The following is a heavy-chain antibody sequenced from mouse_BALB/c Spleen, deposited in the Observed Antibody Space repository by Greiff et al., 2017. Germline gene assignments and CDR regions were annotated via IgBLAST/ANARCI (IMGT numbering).Heavy chain of an antibody. CDR1: GYAFTNYL. Sequence: LQESGAEPVRPGTSVKVSCKASGYAFTNYLIEWVKQRPGQGLEWIGVINPGSGGTNYNEKFKGKATLTADKSSSTAYMQLSSLTSDDSAVYFCARLDDGYYNYAMDYWGQGTSVTVSS. D-gene: IGHD2-3*01. V-gene: IGHV1-54*01. J-gene: IGHJ4*01. CDR3: ARLDDGYYNYAMDY. CDR2: INPGSGGT.